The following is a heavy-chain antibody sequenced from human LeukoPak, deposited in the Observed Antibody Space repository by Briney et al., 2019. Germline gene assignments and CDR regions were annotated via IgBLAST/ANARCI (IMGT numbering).Heavy chain of an antibody. V-gene: IGHV3-30*04. J-gene: IGHJ4*02. D-gene: IGHD1-1*01. Sequence: PGGSLRLSCAASGFTFSSYVMHWVRQAPGKGLEWVAIISYDGSNEYYADSVKGRFTISRDNSKNTLYLQMNGLRPEDTAVYYCETAIQLRPFWGQGTLVTVSS. CDR1: GFTFSSYV. CDR3: ETAIQLRPF. CDR2: ISYDGSNE.